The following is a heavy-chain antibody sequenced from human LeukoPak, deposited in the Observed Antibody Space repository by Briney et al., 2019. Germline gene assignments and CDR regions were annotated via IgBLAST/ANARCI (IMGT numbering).Heavy chain of an antibody. CDR2: INDNGGTT. Sequence: GGSLSLSCAASGFTFSSYAMSWVRQAPGKGLEWVSTINDNGGTTYYADPVKGRFTISRGNSKNTLYLQMNSLRAEDTAVYYCVCGWYVDYWGQGTLVTVSS. CDR3: VCGWYVDY. V-gene: IGHV3-23*01. CDR1: GFTFSSYA. J-gene: IGHJ4*02. D-gene: IGHD6-19*01.